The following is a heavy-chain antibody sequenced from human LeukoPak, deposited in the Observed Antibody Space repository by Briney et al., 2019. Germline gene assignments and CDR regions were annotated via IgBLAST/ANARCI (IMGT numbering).Heavy chain of an antibody. V-gene: IGHV3-33*01. CDR2: IWYDGSNK. J-gene: IGHJ4*02. CDR1: GFTFSSYG. Sequence: GGSLRLSCAASGFTFSSYGMHWVRQAPGKGLEWVAVIWYDGSNKYYADSVKGRFTISRDNSKNTLYLQMNSLRVEDTAVYYCVRGGWELDYWGQGTLVTVSS. D-gene: IGHD1-1*01. CDR3: VRGGWELDY.